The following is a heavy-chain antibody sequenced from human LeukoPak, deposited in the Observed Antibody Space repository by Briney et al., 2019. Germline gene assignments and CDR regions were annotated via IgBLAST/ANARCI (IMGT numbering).Heavy chain of an antibody. D-gene: IGHD3-3*01. CDR3: VSDLCGGDDQ. Sequence: GRSLRLSCAASGFTFSSYAMHWVRQAPGKGLVWVSRIDEDGKTIDYADSVKGRFTISRDNAKDTLYLQMSSLRDEDTAVYYCVSDLCGGDDQWGRGTLVTVSS. CDR1: GFTFSSYA. CDR2: IDEDGKTI. V-gene: IGHV3-74*01. J-gene: IGHJ5*02.